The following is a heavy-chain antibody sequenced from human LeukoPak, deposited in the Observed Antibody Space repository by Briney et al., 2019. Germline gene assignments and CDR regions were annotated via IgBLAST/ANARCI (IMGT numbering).Heavy chain of an antibody. J-gene: IGHJ3*02. V-gene: IGHV3-7*01. CDR1: GFTVSSNY. CDR2: IKQDGSEK. Sequence: QPGGSLRLSCAASGFTVSSNYMSWVRQAPGKGLEWVANIKQDGSEKYYVDSVKGRFTISRDNAKNSLYLQMNSLRAEDTAVYYCARGGYCGGDCWTSGAFDIWGQGTMVTVSS. CDR3: ARGGYCGGDCWTSGAFDI. D-gene: IGHD2-21*01.